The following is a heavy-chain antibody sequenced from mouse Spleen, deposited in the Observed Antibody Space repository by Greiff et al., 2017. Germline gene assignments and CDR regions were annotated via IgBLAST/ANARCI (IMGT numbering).Heavy chain of an antibody. CDR3: ARDTPYGNYFYYYAMDY. CDR2: IYYSGTI. Sequence: EVKLVESGPGLVKPSQTVFLTCTVTGISITTGNYRWSWIRQFPGNKLEWIGYIYYSGTITYNPSLTSRTTITRDTPKNQFFLEMNSLTAEDTATYYCARDTPYGNYFYYYAMDYWGQGTSVTVSS. D-gene: IGHD2-1*01. J-gene: IGHJ4*01. V-gene: IGHV3-5*01. CDR1: GISITTGNYR.